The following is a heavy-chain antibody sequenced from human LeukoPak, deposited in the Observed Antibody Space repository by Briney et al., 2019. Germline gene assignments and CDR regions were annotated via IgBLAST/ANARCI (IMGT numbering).Heavy chain of an antibody. CDR2: ISGSGGST. V-gene: IGHV3-23*01. CDR1: GFTFSSYA. D-gene: IGHD6-19*01. Sequence: GGSLRLSCAPSGFTFSSYAMSWVRQAPGKGLEWVSAISGSGGSTYYADSVKGRFTVSRDNAKNSLYLQMNSLRAEDTAVYYCARSAGNFDYWGQGTLVTVSS. CDR3: ARSAGNFDY. J-gene: IGHJ4*02.